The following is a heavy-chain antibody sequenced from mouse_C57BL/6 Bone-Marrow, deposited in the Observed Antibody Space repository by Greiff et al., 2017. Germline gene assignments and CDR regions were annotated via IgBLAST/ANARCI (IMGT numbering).Heavy chain of an antibody. D-gene: IGHD2-3*01. CDR2: IYPGGGYT. J-gene: IGHJ2*01. Sequence: VQLVESGAELVRPGTSVKMSCKASGYTFTNYWIGWAKQRPGHGLEWIGDIYPGGGYTNYNEKFKGKATLTADKSSSTAYMQFSSLTSEDSAIYYCARYDGYYVGYFDYWGQGTTLTVSS. V-gene: IGHV1-63*01. CDR1: GYTFTNYW. CDR3: ARYDGYYVGYFDY.